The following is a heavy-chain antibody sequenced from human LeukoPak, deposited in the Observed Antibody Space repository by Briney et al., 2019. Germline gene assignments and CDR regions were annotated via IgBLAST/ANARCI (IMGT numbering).Heavy chain of an antibody. D-gene: IGHD4-23*01. CDR3: ARSVGAVTWFDP. CDR2: ISYDGSNK. J-gene: IGHJ5*02. CDR1: GFTFSSYA. Sequence: GGSLRLSCAASGFTFSSYAMHWVRQAPGKGLEWVAVISYDGSNKYYADSVKGRFTISRDNSKNTLYLQMNSLRAEDTAVYYCARSVGAVTWFDPWGQGTLVTVSS. V-gene: IGHV3-30-3*01.